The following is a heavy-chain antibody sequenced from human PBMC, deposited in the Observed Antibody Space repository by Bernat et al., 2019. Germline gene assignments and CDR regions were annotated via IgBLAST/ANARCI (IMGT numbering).Heavy chain of an antibody. Sequence: EVQLLDSGGGLVQPGGSLRLSCAASAFTFSDYAMSWVRQAPGKGLEWVANIKQDGSEKYYVDSVKGRFTISRDNAKNSLYLQMNSLRAEDTAVYYCARDLSFWSGSYHTYLSYFDYWGQGTLVTVSS. D-gene: IGHD1-26*01. J-gene: IGHJ4*02. CDR3: ARDLSFWSGSYHTYLSYFDY. CDR1: AFTFSDYA. CDR2: IKQDGSEK. V-gene: IGHV3-7*03.